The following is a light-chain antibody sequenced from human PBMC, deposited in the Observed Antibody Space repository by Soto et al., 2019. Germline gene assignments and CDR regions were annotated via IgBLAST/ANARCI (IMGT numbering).Light chain of an antibody. CDR3: QQYGSSPYT. CDR2: GAS. J-gene: IGKJ2*01. Sequence: EIVLTQSPGTLSLSPGERATLSCRANQSVSSTYLAWYQQKPGQAPRLLIYGASIRATGVPDRFSGSGSGTDFTLTISRLEPEDFAVYYCQQYGSSPYTFGQETKLEIK. V-gene: IGKV3-20*01. CDR1: QSVSSTY.